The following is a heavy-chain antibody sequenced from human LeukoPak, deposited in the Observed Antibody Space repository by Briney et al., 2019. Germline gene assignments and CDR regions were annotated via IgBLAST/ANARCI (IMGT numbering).Heavy chain of an antibody. V-gene: IGHV4-39*01. CDR3: ARRGSGSYYTPPYFDY. Sequence: PSETLSLTCTVSGGSISSSSYYWGWIRQPPGTGLEWIGSIYYSGSTYYNPSLKSRVTISVDTSKNQFSLKLSSVTAADTAVYYCARRGSGSYYTPPYFDYWGQGTLVTVSS. CDR1: GGSISSSSYY. J-gene: IGHJ4*02. CDR2: IYYSGST. D-gene: IGHD3-10*01.